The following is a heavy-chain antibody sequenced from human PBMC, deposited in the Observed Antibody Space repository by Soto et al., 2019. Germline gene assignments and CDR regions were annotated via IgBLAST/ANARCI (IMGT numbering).Heavy chain of an antibody. V-gene: IGHV4-61*01. CDR3: ARGLVRGVHYYYYGLDV. CDR1: GGSASTSTYY. J-gene: IGHJ6*02. Sequence: FETLSLTCTVSGGSASTSTYYWSWIRQPPGKGLEWIGYIYYSGSTNYNPSLKSRLTISVDTSKNQFSLKLTSVTAADTAVYYCARGLVRGVHYYYYGLDVWGQGTTVTVSS. D-gene: IGHD3-10*01. CDR2: IYYSGST.